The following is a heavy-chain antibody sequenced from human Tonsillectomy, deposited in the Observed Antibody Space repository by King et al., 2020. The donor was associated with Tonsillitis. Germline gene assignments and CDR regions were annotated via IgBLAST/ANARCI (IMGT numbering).Heavy chain of an antibody. J-gene: IGHJ3*02. CDR3: TRESCSTTTCFRPADT. CDR2: IYSGGTT. D-gene: IGHD2-2*01. V-gene: IGHV3-53*01. CDR1: GFTVSSNY. Sequence: VQLVESGGGLIQPGGSLRLSCAASGFTVSSNYMRWVRQAPGKGLEWVSVIYSGGTTYYADSVKGRFTISRDNSKNTLYLQMNSLRAEDTAIYYCTRESCSTTTCFRPADTWGQGTLVTVSS.